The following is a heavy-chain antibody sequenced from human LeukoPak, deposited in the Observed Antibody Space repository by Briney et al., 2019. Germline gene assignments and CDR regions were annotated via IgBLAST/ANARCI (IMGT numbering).Heavy chain of an antibody. J-gene: IGHJ5*02. Sequence: SVKVSCKASGGTFSSYAISWVRQAPGQGLEWMGRIIPILGIANYAQKFQGRVTITADKSTSTAYMELSSLRSEDTAVYYCARTDLYCSSTSCLNWFDPWGQGTLVTVSS. CDR3: ARTDLYCSSTSCLNWFDP. D-gene: IGHD2-2*01. V-gene: IGHV1-69*04. CDR2: IIPILGIA. CDR1: GGTFSSYA.